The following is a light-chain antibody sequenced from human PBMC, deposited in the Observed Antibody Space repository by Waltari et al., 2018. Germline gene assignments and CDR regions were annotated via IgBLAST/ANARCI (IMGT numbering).Light chain of an antibody. V-gene: IGLV3-21*04. J-gene: IGLJ2*01. Sequence: SYVVTQSPSVSVAPGETARITCGGDTIGSNSVHWYQQRPGQAPVLVITYDSDRPSGIPERFSGSNSGNTATLTISWVEAEDEADYYCLVWHSTIDHQGVFGGGTKLTVL. CDR2: YDS. CDR3: LVWHSTIDHQGV. CDR1: TIGSNS.